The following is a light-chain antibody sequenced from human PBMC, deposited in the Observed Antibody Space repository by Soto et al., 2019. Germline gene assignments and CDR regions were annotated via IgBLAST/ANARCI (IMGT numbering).Light chain of an antibody. CDR2: SAS. CDR1: QSISSY. J-gene: IGKJ1*01. V-gene: IGKV1-39*01. Sequence: DIQMTQSPSSLSASVGDRVTITCRASQSISSYLNWYQQKPGKAPKLLIYSASSLQSGVPSRFSGRGSGTDFTLTISILQPEDCATYYCQQSYSTPWTFGQGTKVEIK. CDR3: QQSYSTPWT.